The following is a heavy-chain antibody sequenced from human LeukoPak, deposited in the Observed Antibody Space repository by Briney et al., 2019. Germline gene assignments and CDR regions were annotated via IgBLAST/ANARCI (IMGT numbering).Heavy chain of an antibody. V-gene: IGHV3-21*01. Sequence: TGGSLRLSCAASGFTFSSYSMNWVRQAPGKGLEWVSSISSSSSYIYYADSVKGRFTISRDNAKNSLSLQMNSLRAEDTAVYYCAISWGDYDLLSGGDVWDKGTTVTVSS. D-gene: IGHD3-3*01. CDR3: AISWGDYDLLSGGDV. CDR2: ISSSSSYI. CDR1: GFTFSSYS. J-gene: IGHJ6*04.